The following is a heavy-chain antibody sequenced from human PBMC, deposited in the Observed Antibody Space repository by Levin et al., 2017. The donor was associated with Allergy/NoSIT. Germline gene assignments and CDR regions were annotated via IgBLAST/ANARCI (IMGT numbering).Heavy chain of an antibody. V-gene: IGHV3-23*01. D-gene: IGHD1-26*01. Sequence: PGGSLRLSCAASGFTFNRYAMSWVRQAPGKGLEWVSGISNNAYYADSVKGRFTISRDNSKNTLYLQMNSLRVEDTAVYYCAGCGNYLLWGRGTLVTVSS. J-gene: IGHJ4*02. CDR2: ISNNA. CDR3: AGCGNYLL. CDR1: GFTFNRYA.